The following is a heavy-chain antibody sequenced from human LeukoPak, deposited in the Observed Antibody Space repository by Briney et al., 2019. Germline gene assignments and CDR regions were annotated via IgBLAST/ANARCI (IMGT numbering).Heavy chain of an antibody. V-gene: IGHV3-30*18. J-gene: IGHJ6*02. CDR1: GFGFSNYG. D-gene: IGHD4-11*01. Sequence: SGGSLRLSCAASGFGFSNYGIHWVRQAPGKGLEWVAVISYDGDDKYYSGSVKGRFTISRDNSKNTLYLQMSSLRAEDTAIYYCAKGIAVTTPRYYYGLDVWGQGTTVTVSS. CDR2: ISYDGDDK. CDR3: AKGIAVTTPRYYYGLDV.